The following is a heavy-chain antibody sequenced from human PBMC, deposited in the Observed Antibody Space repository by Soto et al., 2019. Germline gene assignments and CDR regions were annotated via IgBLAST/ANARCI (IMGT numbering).Heavy chain of an antibody. J-gene: IGHJ5*02. Sequence: PGESLKISCRTSGYRFTSYWIAWVRQMPGKGLEWMGVIFPSDSDTRYSPSFQGQVTISADRSTSTVFLQWASLKASDTAVYFCARKDKSGYFNWFDPWGQGTLVTISS. CDR1: GYRFTSYW. V-gene: IGHV5-51*01. CDR3: ARKDKSGYFNWFDP. D-gene: IGHD3-22*01. CDR2: IFPSDSDT.